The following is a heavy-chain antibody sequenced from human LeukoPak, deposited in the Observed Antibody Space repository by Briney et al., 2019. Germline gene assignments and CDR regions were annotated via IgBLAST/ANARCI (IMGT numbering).Heavy chain of an antibody. CDR3: AREHDYYGSGSYFY. V-gene: IGHV3-7*01. J-gene: IGHJ4*02. CDR2: IKQDGSEK. CDR1: GFTFSSYW. D-gene: IGHD3-10*01. Sequence: GGSLRLSCAASGFTFSSYWMSWVRQAPGKGLERVANIKQDGSEKYYVDSVKGRFTISRDNAKNSLYLQMNSLRAEDTAVYYCAREHDYYGSGSYFYWGQGTLVTVSS.